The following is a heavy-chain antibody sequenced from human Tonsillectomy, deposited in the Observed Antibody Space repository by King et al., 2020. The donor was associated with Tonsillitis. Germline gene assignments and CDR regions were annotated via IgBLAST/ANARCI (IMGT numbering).Heavy chain of an antibody. CDR2: GRGYNGNT. Sequence: QLVQSGAEVKKPGASVKVSCKASGYTFTSYGVNWVRQAPGQGLEWMGGGRGYNGNTNYAQKLQSRATMTTDTSTSTAYMALRSLRSDDTAVYYCARDTGIAVAGYFDYWGQGTLVTVSS. V-gene: IGHV1-18*04. CDR3: ARDTGIAVAGYFDY. J-gene: IGHJ4*02. D-gene: IGHD6-19*01. CDR1: GYTFTSYG.